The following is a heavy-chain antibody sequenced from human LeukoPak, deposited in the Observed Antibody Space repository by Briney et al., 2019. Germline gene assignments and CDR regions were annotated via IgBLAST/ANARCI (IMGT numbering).Heavy chain of an antibody. Sequence: GRSLRLSCAASGFTFSDYAMHWVRQAPGKGLEWVAVIGYDGSNKYDADSVKGRFTISRDNSKNMMYLQMNSLRAEDTAVYYCARDRFMVRGVMVGTFDLWGQGTMVTASS. CDR2: IGYDGSNK. V-gene: IGHV3-33*01. CDR3: ARDRFMVRGVMVGTFDL. D-gene: IGHD3-10*01. CDR1: GFTFSDYA. J-gene: IGHJ3*01.